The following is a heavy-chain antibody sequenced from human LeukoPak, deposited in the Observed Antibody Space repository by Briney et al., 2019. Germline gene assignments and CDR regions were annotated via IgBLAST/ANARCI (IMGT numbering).Heavy chain of an antibody. Sequence: PGRSLRLSCAASGFTFSSYVVHWVRQAPGKGLEWVAVILNDGSQEKYADSVKGRFTISRDNSKNTLFLQMNSLRAEDTAVYYCARDDALGDNALDIWGQGTMVTVSS. V-gene: IGHV3-33*01. J-gene: IGHJ3*02. CDR3: ARDDALGDNALDI. CDR2: ILNDGSQE. D-gene: IGHD3-16*01. CDR1: GFTFSSYV.